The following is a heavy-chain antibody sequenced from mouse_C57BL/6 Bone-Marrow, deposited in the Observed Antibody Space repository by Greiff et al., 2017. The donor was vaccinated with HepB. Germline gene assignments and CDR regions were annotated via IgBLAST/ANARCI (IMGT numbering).Heavy chain of an antibody. D-gene: IGHD1-1*01. CDR3: AGSSPFSYWYFDV. J-gene: IGHJ1*03. V-gene: IGHV14-2*01. CDR1: GFNIKDYY. CDR2: IDPEDGET. Sequence: VQLQQSGAELVKPGASVKLSCTASGFNIKDYYIHWVKQRTEQGLEWIGRIDPEDGETKYAPKFQGKATITADTSSNTAYLQLSSLTSEDTAVYYCAGSSPFSYWYFDVWGTGTTVTVSS.